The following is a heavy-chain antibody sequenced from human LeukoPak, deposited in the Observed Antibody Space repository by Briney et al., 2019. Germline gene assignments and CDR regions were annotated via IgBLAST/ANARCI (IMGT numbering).Heavy chain of an antibody. CDR1: GGSISSGGYY. CDR2: IYYSGST. J-gene: IGHJ4*02. D-gene: IGHD1-26*01. CDR3: ARQHTRSVVGATHVDY. V-gene: IGHV4-31*03. Sequence: SETLSLTCTVSGGSISSGGYYWSWIRQHPGKGLEWIGYIYYSGSTYYNPSLKSRVTISVDTSKNQFSLKLSSVTAADTAVYYCARQHTRSVVGATHVDYWGQGTLVTVSS.